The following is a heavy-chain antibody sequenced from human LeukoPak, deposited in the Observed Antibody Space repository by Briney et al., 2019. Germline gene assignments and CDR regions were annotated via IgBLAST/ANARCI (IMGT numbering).Heavy chain of an antibody. CDR3: APLNTWYFGFDY. V-gene: IGHV4-38-2*02. CDR2: GCPSGSS. Sequence: PSETLSLTCTVSRDSIHSIYCWGWIRQPPGKGLEWIGTGCPSGSSFYNPSLESRVTVSVDTSKNQFSLKLSSVTAADTAVYYCAPLNTWYFGFDYWGQGTLVTVSS. CDR1: RDSIHSIYC. D-gene: IGHD6-13*01. J-gene: IGHJ4*02.